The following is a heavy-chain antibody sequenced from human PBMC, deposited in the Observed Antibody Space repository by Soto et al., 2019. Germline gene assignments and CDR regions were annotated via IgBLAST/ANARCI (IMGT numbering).Heavy chain of an antibody. CDR2: IYYSGST. V-gene: IGHV4-39*01. CDR3: AMYYYGSGSELDY. J-gene: IGHJ4*02. CDR1: GGSISSSSYY. Sequence: SETLSLTCTVSGGSISSSSYYWGWIRQPPGKGLEWIGSIYYSGSTYYNPSLKSRVTISVDTSKNQFSLKLSSVTAADTAAYYCAMYYYGSGSELDYWGQGTLVTVSS. D-gene: IGHD3-10*01.